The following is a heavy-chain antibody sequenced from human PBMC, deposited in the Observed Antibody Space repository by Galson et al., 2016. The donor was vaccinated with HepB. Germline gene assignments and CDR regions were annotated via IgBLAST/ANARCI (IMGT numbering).Heavy chain of an antibody. Sequence: SLRLECAAAGFSGNDFYMSWIRQPPGKAREWISYISHSGNTREYADSGQGRFTVSRDNNKNSVYLQLNSLRAEDTAGFHCARRTSRLWLCLPRCDMDVWGKGPTVTVSS. CDR1: GFSGNDFY. CDR3: ARRTSRLWLCLPRCDMDV. D-gene: IGHD2-21*01. CDR2: ISHSGNTR. V-gene: IGHV3-11*04. J-gene: IGHJ6*04.